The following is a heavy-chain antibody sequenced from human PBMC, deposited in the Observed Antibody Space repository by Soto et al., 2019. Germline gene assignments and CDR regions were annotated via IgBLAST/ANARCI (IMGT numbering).Heavy chain of an antibody. CDR3: ARCSSGWYFDY. CDR2: ISGSGGST. V-gene: IGHV3-23*01. CDR1: GFTFSNYA. J-gene: IGHJ4*02. D-gene: IGHD6-19*01. Sequence: EVQLLESGGGLVQPGGSLRLSCAAPGFTFSNYAMNWVRQAPGKGLEWVSVISGSGGSTYYADSVKGRFTISRDNSKNTLYLQMNSRRGEDTAVYYCARCSSGWYFDYWGQGTLVTVSS.